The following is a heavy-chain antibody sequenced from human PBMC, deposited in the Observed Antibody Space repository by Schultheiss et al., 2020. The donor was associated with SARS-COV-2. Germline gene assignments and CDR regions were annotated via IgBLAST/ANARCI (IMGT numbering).Heavy chain of an antibody. CDR1: GFTFSNAW. V-gene: IGHV3-15*01. Sequence: GGSLRLSCAASGFTFSNAWMSWVRQAPGKGLEWVGRIKSKTDGGTTDYAAPVKGRFTISRDDSKNTLYLQMNSLKTEDTAVYYCTTDVMTTVYYYYYMDVWGKGTTVTVSS. J-gene: IGHJ6*03. CDR3: TTDVMTTVYYYYYMDV. D-gene: IGHD4-11*01. CDR2: IKSKTDGGTT.